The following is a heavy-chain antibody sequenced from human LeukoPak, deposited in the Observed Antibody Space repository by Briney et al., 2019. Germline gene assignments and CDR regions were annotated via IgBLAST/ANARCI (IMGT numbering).Heavy chain of an antibody. J-gene: IGHJ5*02. CDR1: GGSFTSGNYY. CDR2: IYYSGRT. V-gene: IGHV4-61*10. D-gene: IGHD1-1*01. CDR3: TRWRTDNWFDP. Sequence: PSETLFLTCSVSGGSFTSGNYYWSWIRQPAGSGLEWIGHIYYSGRTSYNPSLESRVTLSVDTSKNQFSLKLSSVTAADTAVYYCTRWRTDNWFDPWGQGTLVTVSS.